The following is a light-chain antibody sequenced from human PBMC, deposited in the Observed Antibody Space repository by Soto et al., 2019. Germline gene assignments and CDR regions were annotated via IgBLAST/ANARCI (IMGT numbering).Light chain of an antibody. V-gene: IGLV1-44*01. Sequence: QSVLTQPPSASGTPGQRVTISCSGSGSNIGSNTVNWYQQLPGTAPKLLIYSYNQRPSGVPDRFSGSKSGTSASLAISGLHSEDEADHYCSAWDDSLNGVVFGGGTKLTVL. CDR2: SYN. CDR3: SAWDDSLNGVV. J-gene: IGLJ2*01. CDR1: GSNIGSNT.